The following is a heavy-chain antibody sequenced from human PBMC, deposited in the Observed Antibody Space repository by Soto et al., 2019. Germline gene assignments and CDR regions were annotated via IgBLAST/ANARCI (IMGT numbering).Heavy chain of an antibody. CDR3: AKGVAYCGGDCYSLSGYFQH. D-gene: IGHD2-21*02. CDR1: GFTLSSYA. CDR2: ISGSGGST. V-gene: IGHV3-23*01. Sequence: PGGSLRLSCAASGFTLSSYAMSWVRQAPGKGLEWVSAISGSGGSTYYADSVKGRFTISRDNSKNTLYLQMNSLRAEDTTVYYCAKGVAYCGGDCYSLSGYFQHWGQGTLVTVSS. J-gene: IGHJ1*01.